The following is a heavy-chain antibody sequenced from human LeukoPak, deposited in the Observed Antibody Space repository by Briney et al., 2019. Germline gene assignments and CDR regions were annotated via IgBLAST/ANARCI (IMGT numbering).Heavy chain of an antibody. V-gene: IGHV4-4*02. CDR1: GGSISSSNW. D-gene: IGHD5-12*01. J-gene: IGHJ4*02. CDR2: IYHSGST. CDR3: ARCGYSGYDYDY. Sequence: SETLSLTCAVSGGSISSSNWWSWVRQPPGKGLEWIGEIYHSGSTDYNPSLKSRVTISVDKSKNQFSLKLSSVTAADTAVYYCARCGYSGYDYDYWGQGTLVTVSS.